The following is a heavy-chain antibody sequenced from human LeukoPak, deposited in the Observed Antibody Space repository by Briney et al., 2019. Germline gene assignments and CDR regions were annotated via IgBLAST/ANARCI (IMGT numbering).Heavy chain of an antibody. J-gene: IGHJ4*02. D-gene: IGHD2-15*01. CDR3: AKTEVVAAPIDY. Sequence: GGSLRLSCAASGFTFSSYGMHWVRQAPGKGLEWVAFIRYDGSNKYYADSVKGRFTISRDNSKNTLYLQMNSLRAEDTAVYYCAKTEVVAAPIDYWGQGTLVTVSS. V-gene: IGHV3-30*02. CDR1: GFTFSSYG. CDR2: IRYDGSNK.